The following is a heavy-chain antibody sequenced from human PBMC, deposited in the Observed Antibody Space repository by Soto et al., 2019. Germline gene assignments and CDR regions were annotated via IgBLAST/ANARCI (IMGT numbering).Heavy chain of an antibody. Sequence: QVQLVQSGAEVKKPGASVKVSCKASGYTFTSYDINWVRQATGQGLEWMGWMNPNSGNTGYAQKFQGRVTMTRNTSISTAYMELSSLRSEDTAVYYCARGPQWLKHYYYYGMDVWGQGTTVTVSS. CDR2: MNPNSGNT. CDR1: GYTFTSYD. D-gene: IGHD6-19*01. J-gene: IGHJ6*02. V-gene: IGHV1-8*01. CDR3: ARGPQWLKHYYYYGMDV.